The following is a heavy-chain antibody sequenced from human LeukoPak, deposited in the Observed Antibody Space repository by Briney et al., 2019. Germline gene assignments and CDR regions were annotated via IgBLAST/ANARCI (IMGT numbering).Heavy chain of an antibody. CDR1: GFTVSSNY. Sequence: SGGSLRLSCAASGFTVSSNYMSWVRQAPGKGLEWVSVIYSGGSTYYADSVKGRFTISRDNSKNTLYLQMNSLRAEDTAVYYCARDTTTVEPYYGMDVWAQGTTVTVSS. V-gene: IGHV3-66*01. CDR2: IYSGGST. J-gene: IGHJ6*02. CDR3: ARDTTTVEPYYGMDV. D-gene: IGHD4-23*01.